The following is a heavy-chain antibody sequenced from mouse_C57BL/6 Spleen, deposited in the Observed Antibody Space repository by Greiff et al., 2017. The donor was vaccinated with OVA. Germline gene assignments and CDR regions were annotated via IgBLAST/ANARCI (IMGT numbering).Heavy chain of an antibody. CDR3: ARHLDGLYAMDY. Sequence: DVKLVESGGDLVKPGGSLKLSCAASGFTFSSYGMSWVRQTPDKRLEWVATISSGGSYTYYPDSVKGRFTISRDNAKNTLYLQMSSLKSEDTAMYYCARHLDGLYAMDYWGQGTSVTVSS. D-gene: IGHD2-3*01. J-gene: IGHJ4*01. CDR1: GFTFSSYG. V-gene: IGHV5-6*02. CDR2: ISSGGSYT.